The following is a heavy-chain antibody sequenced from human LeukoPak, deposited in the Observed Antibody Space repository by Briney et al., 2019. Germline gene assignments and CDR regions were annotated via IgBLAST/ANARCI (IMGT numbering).Heavy chain of an antibody. CDR2: ISSGSTYI. CDR1: GFSFTSYG. V-gene: IGHV3-21*01. Sequence: GGSLRLSCAASGFSFTSYGMNWVRQAPGKWLEWVSFISSGSTYIYYADSVKGRFTISRDNAKNSVYLQMNSLRAEDTAVYYCAREPGPAAPPVDYWGQGTLVTVSS. D-gene: IGHD2-2*01. CDR3: AREPGPAAPPVDY. J-gene: IGHJ4*02.